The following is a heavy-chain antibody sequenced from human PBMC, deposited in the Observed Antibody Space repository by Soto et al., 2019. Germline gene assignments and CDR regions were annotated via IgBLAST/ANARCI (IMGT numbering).Heavy chain of an antibody. CDR3: VRGYSDH. CDR2: INNDGSAT. V-gene: IGHV3-74*01. CDR1: GFTLSSYW. Sequence: PGGSLRLSCVASGFTLSSYWMHWVRQVPGQGLVWVSRINNDGSATNYADSVKGRFTMSRDNARNTMYLQMNSLRAEDTAVYYCVRGYSDHWGQGTLVTVSS. D-gene: IGHD2-2*02. J-gene: IGHJ4*02.